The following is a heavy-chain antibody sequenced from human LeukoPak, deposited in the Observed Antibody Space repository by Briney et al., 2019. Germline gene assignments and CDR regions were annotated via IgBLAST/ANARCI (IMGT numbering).Heavy chain of an antibody. V-gene: IGHV3-30*18. Sequence: PGRSLRLSCAASGFTFSSYGMHWVRQAPGQGLEWVAVISYDGGNKYYADSVKGRFTISRDNSKNTLYLQMNSLRADDTAVYYCAKDFSSSGYYFDYWGQGSLVTVSS. CDR2: ISYDGGNK. CDR1: GFTFSSYG. J-gene: IGHJ4*02. CDR3: AKDFSSSGYYFDY. D-gene: IGHD3-22*01.